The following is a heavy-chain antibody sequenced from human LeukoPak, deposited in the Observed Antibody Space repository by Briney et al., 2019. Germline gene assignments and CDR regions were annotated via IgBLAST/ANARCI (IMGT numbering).Heavy chain of an antibody. CDR3: AKDRGSSSPMRYYFDY. J-gene: IGHJ4*02. V-gene: IGHV3-23*01. Sequence: GGPLRLSCAASGLTFSSYAMTWVRQAPGKGLEWVSSISGSGASTYHADSVKGRFTISRDNSKNTLYLQMNSLTAEDTAIYYCAKDRGSSSPMRYYFDYWGQGTLVTVSS. CDR2: ISGSGAST. CDR1: GLTFSSYA. D-gene: IGHD6-19*01.